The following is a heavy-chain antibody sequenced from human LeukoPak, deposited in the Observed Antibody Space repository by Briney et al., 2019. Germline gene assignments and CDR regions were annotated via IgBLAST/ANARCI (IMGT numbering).Heavy chain of an antibody. D-gene: IGHD2-2*01. CDR2: ISAYHGNT. V-gene: IGHV1-18*01. CDR1: GYTFTSYG. J-gene: IGHJ6*03. CDR3: AREVVPAANYYYYYMDV. Sequence: GASVKVSCKASGYTFTSYGISWVRQAPGQGLEWMGWISAYHGNTNYAQKLQGRVTMTTDTSTSTAYMELRSLRSDDTAVYYCAREVVPAANYYYYYMDVWGKGTTVTVSS.